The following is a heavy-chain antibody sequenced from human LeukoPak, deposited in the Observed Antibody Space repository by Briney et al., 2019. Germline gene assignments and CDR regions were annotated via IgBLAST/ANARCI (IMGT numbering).Heavy chain of an antibody. D-gene: IGHD3-22*01. CDR2: ISAYNGNT. CDR1: GGTFSSYA. J-gene: IGHJ3*02. V-gene: IGHV1-18*01. Sequence: ASVKVSCKASGGTFSSYAISWVRQAPGQGLEWMGWISAYNGNTNYAQKLQGRVTMTTDTSTSTAYMELRSLRSDDTAVYYCARRVTYYYDSSGYLSAFDIWGQGTMVTVSS. CDR3: ARRVTYYYDSSGYLSAFDI.